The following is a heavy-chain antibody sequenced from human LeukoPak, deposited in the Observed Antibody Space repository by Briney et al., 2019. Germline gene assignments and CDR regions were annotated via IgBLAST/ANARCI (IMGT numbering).Heavy chain of an antibody. CDR3: ARGADGVSSNSRGWFDP. Sequence: GGSLRLSCAASGFTFNRYNMNWVRRAPGKGLEWVSSISTSSSYIYYADSVRGRFTISRDNAKNSLYLQMNSLRDDDTAVYSCARGADGVSSNSRGWFDPWGQGTLVTVSS. CDR1: GFTFNRYN. J-gene: IGHJ5*02. CDR2: ISTSSSYI. D-gene: IGHD2-15*01. V-gene: IGHV3-21*01.